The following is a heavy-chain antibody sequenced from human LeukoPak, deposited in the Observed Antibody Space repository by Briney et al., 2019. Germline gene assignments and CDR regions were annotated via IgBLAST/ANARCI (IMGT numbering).Heavy chain of an antibody. Sequence: GGSLRLSCAASEFTFSSYAMSWVRQAPGKGLEWVSAISGSGGSTYYADSVKGRFTISRDNSKNTLYLQMNSLRAEDTAVYYCAKTPTPYDFWSGFDYWGQGTLVTVSS. V-gene: IGHV3-23*01. CDR3: AKTPTPYDFWSGFDY. D-gene: IGHD3-3*01. CDR2: ISGSGGST. J-gene: IGHJ4*02. CDR1: EFTFSSYA.